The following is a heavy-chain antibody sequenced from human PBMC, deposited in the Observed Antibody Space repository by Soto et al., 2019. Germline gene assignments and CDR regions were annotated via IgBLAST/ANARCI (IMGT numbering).Heavy chain of an antibody. CDR3: ARVSGIYYYGMDV. CDR2: INHSGST. D-gene: IGHD3-10*01. CDR1: GGSISGYY. Sequence: SETLSLTCTVSGGSISGYYWSWIRQPPGKGLEWIGEINHSGSTNYNPSLKSRVTISVDTSKNQFSLKLSSVTAADTAVYYCARVSGIYYYGMDVWGQGTTVTVSS. V-gene: IGHV4-34*01. J-gene: IGHJ6*02.